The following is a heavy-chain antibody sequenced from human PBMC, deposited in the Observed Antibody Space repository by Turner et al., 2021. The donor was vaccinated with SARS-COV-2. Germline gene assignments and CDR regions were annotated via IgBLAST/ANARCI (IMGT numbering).Heavy chain of an antibody. J-gene: IGHJ4*02. V-gene: IGHV3-30*18. Sequence: QVQLVASGGGVVQPRRTLRLSCAASGFTFSSYGMHWVRQAPGKGLEWVAVTSYDGSNKYYADSVKGRFTISRDNSKNTLYLQMNSLRAEDTAVYYCAKQQGLYSNPMYYDYWGQGTLVTVSS. CDR2: TSYDGSNK. CDR1: GFTFSSYG. D-gene: IGHD4-4*01. CDR3: AKQQGLYSNPMYYDY.